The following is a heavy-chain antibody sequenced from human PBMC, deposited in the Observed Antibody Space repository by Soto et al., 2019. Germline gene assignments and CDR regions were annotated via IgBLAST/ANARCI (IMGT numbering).Heavy chain of an antibody. J-gene: IGHJ4*02. V-gene: IGHV1-18*01. Sequence: QVQLVQSGAEVKKPGASVKVSCKASGYTFTIYGITWVRQAPGQGLERMGWINAYNGNTNYAQKLQGRVTMTTDTSTSTAYMELRSLRSDETAVYYFAREASSGRLGFDSWGQGTLVTVSS. CDR2: INAYNGNT. D-gene: IGHD6-19*01. CDR3: AREASSGRLGFDS. CDR1: GYTFTIYG.